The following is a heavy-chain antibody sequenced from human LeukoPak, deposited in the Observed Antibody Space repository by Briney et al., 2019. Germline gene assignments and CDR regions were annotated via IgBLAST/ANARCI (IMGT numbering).Heavy chain of an antibody. J-gene: IGHJ4*02. V-gene: IGHV1-18*01. Sequence: GASVKVSCKASGYTFSNYGISWVRQAPGQGLEWMGWISGYNFNTNYAQKFQGRVTMTTDTSTTTAYMELRSLRSDDTAVYYCARDPRYFDWLFLSDFDYWGQGTLVIVSS. CDR3: ARDPRYFDWLFLSDFDY. D-gene: IGHD3-9*01. CDR2: ISGYNFNT. CDR1: GYTFSNYG.